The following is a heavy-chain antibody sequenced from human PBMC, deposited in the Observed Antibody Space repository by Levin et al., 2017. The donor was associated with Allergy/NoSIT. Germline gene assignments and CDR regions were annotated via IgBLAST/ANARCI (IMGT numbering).Heavy chain of an antibody. Sequence: PGGSLRLSCAASGFTFSSYSMNWVRQAPGKGLEWVSSISSSSSYIYYADSVKGRFTISRDNAKNSLYLQMNSLRAEDTAVYYCARHTGTTKWDAFDSWGQGTMVTVSS. J-gene: IGHJ3*02. CDR3: ARHTGTTKWDAFDS. CDR2: ISSSSSYI. CDR1: GFTFSSYS. V-gene: IGHV3-21*01. D-gene: IGHD1-1*01.